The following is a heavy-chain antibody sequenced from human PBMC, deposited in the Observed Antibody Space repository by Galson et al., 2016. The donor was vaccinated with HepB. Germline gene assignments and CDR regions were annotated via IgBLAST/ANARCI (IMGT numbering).Heavy chain of an antibody. CDR3: ARTIAAAPDDAFDI. D-gene: IGHD6-13*01. CDR2: IYYSGRT. CDR1: GGSISSGDYY. Sequence: TLSLTCTVSGGSISSGDYYWSWIRQHPGKGLEWIGYIYYSGRTFYNPSLKSRLTISVDKSKNQFSLDLNSVTAADTAVYYCARTIAAAPDDAFDIWGQGTMVTVSS. J-gene: IGHJ3*02. V-gene: IGHV4-31*03.